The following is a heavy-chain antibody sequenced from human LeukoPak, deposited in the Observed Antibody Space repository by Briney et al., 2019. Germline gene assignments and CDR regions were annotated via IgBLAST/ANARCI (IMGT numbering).Heavy chain of an antibody. Sequence: ASVKVSCKASGYTFTSYYMHWVRQAPGQGLEWMGIINPSGGSTSYAQKFQGRVTMTRDTSTSTVYMELSSLRSEDTAVYYCARARSPYDSSYPFDYWGQGTLVTVSS. CDR3: ARARSPYDSSYPFDY. V-gene: IGHV1-46*01. J-gene: IGHJ4*02. CDR1: GYTFTSYY. CDR2: INPSGGST. D-gene: IGHD3-22*01.